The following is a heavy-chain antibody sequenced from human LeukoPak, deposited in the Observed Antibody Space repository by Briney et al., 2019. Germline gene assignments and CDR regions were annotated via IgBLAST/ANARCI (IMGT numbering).Heavy chain of an antibody. J-gene: IGHJ6*02. CDR2: IRSKAYGGST. V-gene: IGHV3-49*03. CDR3: TRDPVDIVATITYYGMDV. D-gene: IGHD5-12*01. CDR1: GFTFGDYA. Sequence: GRSLRLSCTASGFTFGDYAMSWFRQAPGKGLEWVGFIRSKAYGGSTEYAASVKGRFTISRDDSKSIAYLQMNSLKTEDTAVYYCTRDPVDIVATITYYGMDVWGQGTTVTVSS.